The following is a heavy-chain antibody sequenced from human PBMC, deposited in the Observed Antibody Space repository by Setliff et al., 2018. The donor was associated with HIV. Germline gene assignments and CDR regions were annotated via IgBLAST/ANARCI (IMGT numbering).Heavy chain of an antibody. D-gene: IGHD2-8*01. CDR2: IFYTGST. V-gene: IGHV4-39*01. J-gene: IGHJ5*02. CDR3: ARRGRDGVLIVFATGFDP. CDR1: GGSISSSTYY. Sequence: SETLSLTCSVSGGSISSSTYYWGWIRRPPGKGLEWIGDIFYTGSTCYNPSLKSRVAISIDTSENRFSLRLNSVTAADTGVYYCARRGRDGVLIVFATGFDPWGQGTLVTVSS.